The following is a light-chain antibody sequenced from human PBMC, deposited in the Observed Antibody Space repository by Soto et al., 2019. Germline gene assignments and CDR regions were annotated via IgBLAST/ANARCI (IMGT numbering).Light chain of an antibody. Sequence: QTVVTQEPSLTVSPGGRVTLTCGSSTGTVTSGHFPYWFQQKPGQAPRALIFDTRNKHSWTPARFSGSLLAGKAALTPSGAEPEDEATYYCLLYYDVIRVFGGGTKRTVL. CDR1: TGTVTSGHF. CDR2: DTR. CDR3: LLYYDVIRV. V-gene: IGLV7-46*01. J-gene: IGLJ2*01.